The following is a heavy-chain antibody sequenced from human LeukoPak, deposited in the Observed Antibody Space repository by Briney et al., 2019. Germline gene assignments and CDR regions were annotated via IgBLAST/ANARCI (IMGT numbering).Heavy chain of an antibody. CDR2: ISGRGDGT. D-gene: IGHD2-2*02. V-gene: IGHV3-23*01. J-gene: IGHJ4*02. Sequence: GRSLRLSCAASGFAFSSYAMTWVRQAPGKGLEWVSVISGRGDGTHYADSVKGRFSISRDNSKNTMYLQMSSLRAEDTALYYCVKGCSSTGCYTSEWWGQGTLVTVSS. CDR3: VKGCSSTGCYTSEW. CDR1: GFAFSSYA.